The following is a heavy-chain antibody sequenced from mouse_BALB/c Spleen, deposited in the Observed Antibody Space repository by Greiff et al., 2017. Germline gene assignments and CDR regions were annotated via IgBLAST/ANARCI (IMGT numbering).Heavy chain of an antibody. J-gene: IGHJ4*01. CDR3: ARHEITTNYAMDY. CDR2: ISNGGGST. Sequence: EVQGVESGGGLVQPGGSLKLSCAASGFTFSSYTMSWVRQTPEKRLEWVAYISNGGGSTYYPDTVKGRFTISRDNAKNTLYLQMSSLKSEDTAMYYCARHEITTNYAMDYWGQGTSVTVSS. V-gene: IGHV5-12-2*01. D-gene: IGHD2-4*01. CDR1: GFTFSSYT.